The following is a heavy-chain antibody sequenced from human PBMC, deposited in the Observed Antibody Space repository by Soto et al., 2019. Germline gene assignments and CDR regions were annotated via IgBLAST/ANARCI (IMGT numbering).Heavy chain of an antibody. D-gene: IGHD2-15*01. CDR1: GFTFNNYA. Sequence: GGSLRLSCVVSGFTFNNYAMNWVRLAPGKGLEWVSSISDSGGSTYYADSVKGRFTISRDNSKNTLYLQMNSLRAEDTAVYYCAKGRASGGLYGMDVWGQGALVTVSS. CDR3: AKGRASGGLYGMDV. CDR2: ISDSGGST. V-gene: IGHV3-23*01. J-gene: IGHJ6*02.